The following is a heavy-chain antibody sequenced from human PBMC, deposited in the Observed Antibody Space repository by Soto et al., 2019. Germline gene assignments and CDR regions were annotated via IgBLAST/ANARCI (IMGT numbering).Heavy chain of an antibody. CDR2: ISAYNGNT. CDR3: ARDSSPYYDSSGYLGWFGT. D-gene: IGHD3-22*01. J-gene: IGHJ5*02. CDR1: GYSFTSYV. V-gene: IGHV1-18*01. Sequence: GVPVKGAWKGAGYSFTSYVIGWGRLAPGQGLEWMGWISAYNGNTNYAQKLQGRVPMTTDTSTRTAYMELRSLRSDDTAVYYCARDSSPYYDSSGYLGWFGTWGQAPLGTVSS.